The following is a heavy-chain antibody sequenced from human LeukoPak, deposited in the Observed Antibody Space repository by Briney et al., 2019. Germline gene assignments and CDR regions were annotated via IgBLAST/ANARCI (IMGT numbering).Heavy chain of an antibody. Sequence: PGGSLRLSCAASGFTFSSYSMNWVRQAPEKGLEWVSSISSSSSYIYYADSVKGRFTISRDNAKNSLYLQMNSLRAEDTAVYYCARGGELLLAPNWHFDLWGRGTLVTVSS. V-gene: IGHV3-21*01. CDR2: ISSSSSYI. J-gene: IGHJ2*01. D-gene: IGHD2-15*01. CDR3: ARGGELLLAPNWHFDL. CDR1: GFTFSSYS.